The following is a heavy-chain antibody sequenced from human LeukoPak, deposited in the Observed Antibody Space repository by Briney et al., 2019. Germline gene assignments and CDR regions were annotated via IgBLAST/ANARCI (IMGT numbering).Heavy chain of an antibody. CDR1: GFTFGSYG. D-gene: IGHD2-21*01. V-gene: IGHV3-33*01. Sequence: GRSLRLSCAASGFTFGSYGMHWVRQAPGKGLEWVAVIWYNGSNEYYTDSVKGRFTISRDNSKNTLTLQMNSLRAEDTAFYYCARSKGIPGYYYGMDVWGQGTTVTVSS. CDR2: IWYNGSNE. CDR3: ARSKGIPGYYYGMDV. J-gene: IGHJ6*02.